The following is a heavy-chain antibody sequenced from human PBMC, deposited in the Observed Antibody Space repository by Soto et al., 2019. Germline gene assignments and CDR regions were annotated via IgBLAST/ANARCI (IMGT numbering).Heavy chain of an antibody. V-gene: IGHV3-11*01. D-gene: IGHD1-1*01. CDR1: GFTLSDYH. CDR3: AREQSDERHNYGMDV. CDR2: ITAIGNII. Sequence: PGGSLRLSCGASGFTLSDYHMSWIRQAPGKGLEWVSYITAIGNIIYYAASVKGRFTISRDNAKNSLSLQMNSLRADDTAVYFCAREQSDERHNYGMDVCGQGTTVTVSS. J-gene: IGHJ6*02.